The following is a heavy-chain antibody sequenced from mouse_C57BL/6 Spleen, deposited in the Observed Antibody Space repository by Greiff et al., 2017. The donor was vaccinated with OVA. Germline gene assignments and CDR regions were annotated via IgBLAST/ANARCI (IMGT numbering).Heavy chain of an antibody. D-gene: IGHD3-2*01. CDR1: GYTFTSYW. CDR3: ARPGQLPFAY. CDR2: IYPSDSET. J-gene: IGHJ3*01. V-gene: IGHV1-61*01. Sequence: VQLQQPGAELVRPGSSVKLSCKASGYTFTSYWMDWVKQRPGQGLEWIGNIYPSDSETHYNQKFKDKATLTVDKSSSTAYMQLSSLTSEDSAVYYCARPGQLPFAYWGQGTLVTVSA.